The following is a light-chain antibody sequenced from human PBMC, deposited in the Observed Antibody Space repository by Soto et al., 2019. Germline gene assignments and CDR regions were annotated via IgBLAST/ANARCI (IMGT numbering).Light chain of an antibody. CDR3: QQYNNWPTWT. CDR1: QSVGRN. CDR2: GAS. Sequence: EILMTQSPATLSVSLWERATLSCRASQSVGRNLAWYQQKPGQAPRLLIFGASNRATGIPARFSGSGSGTEFTLTISSLLSEDFAVYYCQQYNNWPTWTFGQGTKVDIK. V-gene: IGKV3-15*01. J-gene: IGKJ1*01.